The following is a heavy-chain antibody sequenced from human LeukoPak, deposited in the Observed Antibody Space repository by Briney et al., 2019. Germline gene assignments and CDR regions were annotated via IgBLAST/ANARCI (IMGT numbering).Heavy chain of an antibody. CDR1: GGSISSYY. Sequence: SETLSLTCTVSGGSISSYYWGWIRQPPGKGLEWIGYIYYSGSTNYNPSLKSRVTISVDRSKNQFSLKLSSVTAADTAVYYCARDNPGYSHAFDIWGQGTMVTVSS. CDR3: ARDNPGYSHAFDI. D-gene: IGHD5-18*01. CDR2: IYYSGST. V-gene: IGHV4-59*12. J-gene: IGHJ3*02.